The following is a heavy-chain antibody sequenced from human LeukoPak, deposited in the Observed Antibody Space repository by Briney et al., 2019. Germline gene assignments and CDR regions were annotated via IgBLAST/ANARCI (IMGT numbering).Heavy chain of an antibody. CDR3: ASLVVVSYAFDI. CDR1: GGSISIYY. Sequence: PSETLSLTCTVSGGSISIYYWSWIRQPPGKGLEWIGYIYYSGSTNYNPSLKSRVTISVDTSKNQFSLKLSSVTAADTAVYYCASLVVVSYAFDIWGQGTMVTVSS. CDR2: IYYSGST. V-gene: IGHV4-59*01. D-gene: IGHD3-22*01. J-gene: IGHJ3*02.